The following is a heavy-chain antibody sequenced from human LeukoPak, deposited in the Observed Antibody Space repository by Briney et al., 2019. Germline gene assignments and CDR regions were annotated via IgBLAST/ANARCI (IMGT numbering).Heavy chain of an antibody. J-gene: IGHJ4*02. CDR3: TRISLPEGLEF. V-gene: IGHV3-7*01. CDR2: INTDGTGK. CDR1: GFIYSDWW. D-gene: IGHD2-15*01. Sequence: GGSLRLSCVASGFIYSDWWMNWVRQAPGKGLERVANINTDGTGKYYVDSVKGRFTVSRDNTKNSLYLEMASLKAEDTAVYYCTRISLPEGLEFWGQGILVTVSS.